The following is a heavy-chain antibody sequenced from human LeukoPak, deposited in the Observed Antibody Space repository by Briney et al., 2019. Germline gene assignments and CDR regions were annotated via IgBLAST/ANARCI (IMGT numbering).Heavy chain of an antibody. J-gene: IGHJ4*02. Sequence: PGGSRRLSCAASGFTFSSDGMQWGRQAPGKGREWVAVISYDGSIQFYADSVQGRLTTSRDNSKNTLYLQMNSLRAEDTAVFYCARELGTGFDSWGQGTLVSVSS. CDR1: GFTFSSDG. V-gene: IGHV3-30*03. CDR2: ISYDGSIQ. CDR3: ARELGTGFDS.